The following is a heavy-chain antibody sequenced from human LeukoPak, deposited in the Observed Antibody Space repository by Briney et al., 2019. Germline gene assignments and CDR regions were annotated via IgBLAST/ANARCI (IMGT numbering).Heavy chain of an antibody. CDR3: AREVGGYPRRFDP. CDR1: GGSINNYY. CDR2: IYYSGTT. Sequence: SETLSLTCTVSGGSINNYYWTWIRQPPGKRLEWIGYIYYSGTTSYNPSLESRVTISLDTSKNQSSLKLSSVTAADTAVYCCAREVGGYPRRFDPWGQGTLVTVSS. V-gene: IGHV4-59*01. D-gene: IGHD5-12*01. J-gene: IGHJ5*02.